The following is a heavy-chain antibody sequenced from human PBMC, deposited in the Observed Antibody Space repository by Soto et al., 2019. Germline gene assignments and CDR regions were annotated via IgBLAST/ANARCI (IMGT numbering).Heavy chain of an antibody. CDR3: VRENYYYGMDV. J-gene: IGHJ6*02. Sequence: PGGSLRLSCAASGFTVSVNLMSWVRQAPGKGLEWVSVINSGGSTDYADSVKGRFTISRDISRNTLYLQMNSLRAEDTAVYYCVRENYYYGMDVWGQGTTVTVSS. CDR1: GFTVSVNL. CDR2: INSGGST. V-gene: IGHV3-66*01.